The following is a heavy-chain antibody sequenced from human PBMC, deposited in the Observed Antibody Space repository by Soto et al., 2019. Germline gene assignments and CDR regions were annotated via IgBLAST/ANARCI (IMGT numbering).Heavy chain of an antibody. D-gene: IGHD6-6*01. CDR1: GFTFSSYG. V-gene: IGHV3-30*18. CDR2: ISYDGSNK. Sequence: PGGSLRLSCAASGFTFSSYGMHWVRQAPGKGLEWVAVISYDGSNKYYADSVKGRFTISRDNSKNTLYLQMNSLRAEDTAVYYCAKDGSQLVYWFDPWGQGTLVTVSS. CDR3: AKDGSQLVYWFDP. J-gene: IGHJ5*02.